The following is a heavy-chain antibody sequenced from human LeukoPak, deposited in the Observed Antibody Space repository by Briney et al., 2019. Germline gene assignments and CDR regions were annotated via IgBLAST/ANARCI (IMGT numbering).Heavy chain of an antibody. J-gene: IGHJ4*02. CDR1: GGSISGYY. CDR2: LYSSDDT. V-gene: IGHV4-4*07. Sequence: SETLSLTCTVSGGSISGYYWNWFRHPADKGLEWLGRLYSSDDTYYNPPLETRLTMSMDTSKNQFSLKLRSVTAADPAVYYYARGSSGSTRRYYFDYWGQGALVTVSS. D-gene: IGHD3-22*01. CDR3: ARGSSGSTRRYYFDY.